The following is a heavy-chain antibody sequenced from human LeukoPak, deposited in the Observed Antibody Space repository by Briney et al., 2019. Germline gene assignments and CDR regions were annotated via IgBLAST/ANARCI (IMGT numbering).Heavy chain of an antibody. CDR1: GGSISSSSYY. CDR2: IYYSGST. Sequence: PSETLSLTCTVSGGSISSSSYYWGWIRQPPGKGLEWFGSIYYSGSTYYNPSLKSRVTISVDTSKNQFSLKLSSVTAADTAVYYCARVAQWLPEGYFQHWGQGTLVTVSS. CDR3: ARVAQWLPEGYFQH. V-gene: IGHV4-39*07. D-gene: IGHD6-19*01. J-gene: IGHJ1*01.